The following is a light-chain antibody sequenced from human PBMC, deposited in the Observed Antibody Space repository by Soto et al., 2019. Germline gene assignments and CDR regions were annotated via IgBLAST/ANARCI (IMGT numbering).Light chain of an antibody. V-gene: IGKV3-15*01. J-gene: IGKJ1*01. CDR3: QQYNNWPRT. Sequence: EIVMTQSPATLSVSPGERATLSCRASQSVSSNLAWYQQKPGQAPRLLIYGASTRDTGIPARFSGSGSGTEFTLTISSLKSEECAVYDCQQYNNWPRTFGQGTKVEIK. CDR1: QSVSSN. CDR2: GAS.